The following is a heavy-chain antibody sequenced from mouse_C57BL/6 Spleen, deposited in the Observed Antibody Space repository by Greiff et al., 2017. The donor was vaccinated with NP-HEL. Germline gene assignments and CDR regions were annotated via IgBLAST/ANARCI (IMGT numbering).Heavy chain of an antibody. Sequence: QVQLQQPGAELVKPGASVKMSCKASGYTFTSYWITWVKQRPGQGLEWIGDIYPGSGYTNYNEKFKSKATLTVDTSSSTSYMQLSSLTSEDSAVYYCARDDYADYYAIDYWGQGTSVTVSA. V-gene: IGHV1-55*01. CDR1: GYTFTSYW. J-gene: IGHJ4*01. CDR3: ARDDYADYYAIDY. CDR2: IYPGSGYT. D-gene: IGHD2-4*01.